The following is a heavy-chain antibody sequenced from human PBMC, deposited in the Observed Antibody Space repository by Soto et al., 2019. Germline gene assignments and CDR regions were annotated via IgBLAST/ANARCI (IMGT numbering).Heavy chain of an antibody. J-gene: IGHJ3*02. CDR1: GDSDSSNSAA. CDR2: TYYRSKWYN. V-gene: IGHV6-1*01. CDR3: ARDGYSGSPDAFDI. Sequence: SPTLSLTGASSGDSDSSNSAAWNWIRQYPSRVLEWLGRTYYRSKWYNDYAVSVKSRITINPDTPKNQFSLQLNSVTPEDTAVYFCARDGYSGSPDAFDIWGQGTMVTVSS. D-gene: IGHD1-26*01.